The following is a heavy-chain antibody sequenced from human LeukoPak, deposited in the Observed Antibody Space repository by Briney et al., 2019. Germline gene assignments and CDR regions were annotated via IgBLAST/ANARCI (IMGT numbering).Heavy chain of an antibody. D-gene: IGHD6-19*01. CDR1: GYTFTSYG. CDR2: ISAYNGNT. J-gene: IGHJ4*02. CDR3: ASSPAYSSGWPVYYFDY. V-gene: IGHV1-18*01. Sequence: ASVKVSCKASGYTFTSYGISWVRQAPGQGLEWMGWISAYNGNTNYAQKLQGRVTMTRDTSISTAYMELSRLRSDDTAVYYCASSPAYSSGWPVYYFDYWGQGTLVTVSS.